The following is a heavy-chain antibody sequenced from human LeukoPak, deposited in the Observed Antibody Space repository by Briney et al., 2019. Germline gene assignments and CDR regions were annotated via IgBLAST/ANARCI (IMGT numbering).Heavy chain of an antibody. V-gene: IGHV4-34*01. J-gene: IGHJ5*02. CDR3: ARGRLVYCSGGSCYWDNWFDP. CDR1: GGSFSGYY. Sequence: SETLSLTCAVYGGSFSGYYWSWIRQPPGKGLEWIGEINHSGSTNYNPSLKSRVTISVDTSKNQLSLKLSSVTAADTAVYYCARGRLVYCSGGSCYWDNWFDPWGQGTLVTVSS. D-gene: IGHD2-15*01. CDR2: INHSGST.